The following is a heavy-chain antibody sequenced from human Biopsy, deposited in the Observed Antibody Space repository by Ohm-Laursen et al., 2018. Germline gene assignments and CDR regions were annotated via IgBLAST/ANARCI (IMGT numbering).Heavy chain of an antibody. CDR3: GNEVHGRDY. D-gene: IGHD2-15*01. J-gene: IGHJ4*02. Sequence: PPGTLSLTCAVFGKTLSDYQWSWIRQPPGKGLEWIGQINQAGTTNYNPSLKSRVSISADASKYEFSLRLTPVTAANTAVYLCGNEVHGRDYWGLGARVTVSS. CDR2: INQAGTT. V-gene: IGHV4-34*08. CDR1: GKTLSDYQ.